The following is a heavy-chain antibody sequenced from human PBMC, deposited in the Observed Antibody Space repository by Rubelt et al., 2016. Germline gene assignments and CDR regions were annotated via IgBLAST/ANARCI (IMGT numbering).Heavy chain of an antibody. Sequence: QPPGKGLEWIGYIYYSGSTNYNPSLKSRVTISVDTSKNQFSLKLSSVTAADTAVYYCARLHVLDYWYSDLWGRGTLVTVSS. CDR3: ARLHVLDYWYSDL. J-gene: IGHJ2*01. CDR2: IYYSGST. V-gene: IGHV4-59*08. D-gene: IGHD4/OR15-4a*01.